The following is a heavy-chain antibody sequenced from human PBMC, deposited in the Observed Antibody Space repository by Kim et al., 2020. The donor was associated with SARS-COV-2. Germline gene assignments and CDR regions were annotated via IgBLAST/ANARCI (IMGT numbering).Heavy chain of an antibody. V-gene: IGHV3-74*01. J-gene: IGHJ5*02. CDR3: ARAYSSSWANWFDP. Sequence: DSVKGRFTISRDNAKNTLYLQRNSLRAEDTAVYYCARAYSSSWANWFDPWGQGTLVTVSS. D-gene: IGHD6-13*01.